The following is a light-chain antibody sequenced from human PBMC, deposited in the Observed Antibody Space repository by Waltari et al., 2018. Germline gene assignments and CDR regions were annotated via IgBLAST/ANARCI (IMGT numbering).Light chain of an antibody. Sequence: EIVLTQSPATLSLSPGERATLSSRASQSVSSYLAWYQQKPGQAPRLLSYAASNRATGIPARFSGSGSGTDFTLTISSLEPEDFAVYYCQQRSNWLFTFGPGTKVDIK. V-gene: IGKV3-11*01. CDR3: QQRSNWLFT. CDR1: QSVSSY. CDR2: AAS. J-gene: IGKJ3*01.